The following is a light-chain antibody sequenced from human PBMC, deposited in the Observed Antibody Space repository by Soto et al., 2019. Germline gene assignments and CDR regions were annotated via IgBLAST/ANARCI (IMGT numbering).Light chain of an antibody. CDR3: QQRSNWPPIT. Sequence: EIVLTQSPATLSLSPGERATLSCRASQSVSSYLAWYQQKPGQAPRLLIYDASNRTTGIPARFSGSGSRTDFTLTNSSLEPEDFAVYYCQQRSNWPPITFGPGTKVDIK. CDR1: QSVSSY. J-gene: IGKJ3*01. CDR2: DAS. V-gene: IGKV3-11*01.